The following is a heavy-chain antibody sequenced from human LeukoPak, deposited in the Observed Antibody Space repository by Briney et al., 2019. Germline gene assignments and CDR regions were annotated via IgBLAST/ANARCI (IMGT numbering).Heavy chain of an antibody. CDR1: GFTFSSYG. J-gene: IGHJ6*02. V-gene: IGHV3-30*18. D-gene: IGHD3-10*01. CDR2: ISYDGSNK. CDR3: AKVGSNSSCGMDV. Sequence: GGSLRLSCAASGFTFSSYGMHWVRQAPGKGLEWVAVISYDGSNKYYADSAKGRFTISRDNSKNTLYLQMNSLRAEDTAVYYCAKVGSNSSCGMDVWGQGTTVTVSS.